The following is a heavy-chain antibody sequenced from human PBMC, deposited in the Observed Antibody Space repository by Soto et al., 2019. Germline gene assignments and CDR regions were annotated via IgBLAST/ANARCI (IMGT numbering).Heavy chain of an antibody. CDR3: GRDLWGYCGTDCYPLDV. Sequence: SETLSLTCTVSGGSISGYYWSWIRQPPGKGLEWIGYMYKTGSTVYNPSFKSRVTISVDTSKNQFSLKLNSVTAADTAVYYCGRDLWGYCGTDCYPLDVWGQGTTVTVSS. CDR1: GGSISGYY. J-gene: IGHJ6*02. D-gene: IGHD2-21*02. V-gene: IGHV4-59*01. CDR2: MYKTGST.